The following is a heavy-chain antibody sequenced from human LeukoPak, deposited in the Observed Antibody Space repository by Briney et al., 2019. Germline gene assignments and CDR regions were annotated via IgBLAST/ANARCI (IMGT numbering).Heavy chain of an antibody. V-gene: IGHV4-34*01. J-gene: IGHJ5*02. CDR3: ARSRAVAGIAGWFDP. D-gene: IGHD6-19*01. CDR2: INHSGST. CDR1: GGSFSGYY. Sequence: SETLSLTCAVYGGSFSGYYWSWIRQPPGKGLEWIGEINHSGSTNYNPSLKSRVTISVDTSKNQFSLKLSSVTAADTAVYYCARSRAVAGIAGWFDPWGQGTLVTVSS.